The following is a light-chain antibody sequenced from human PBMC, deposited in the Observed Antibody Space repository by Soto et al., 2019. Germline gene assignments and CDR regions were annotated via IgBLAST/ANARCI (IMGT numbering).Light chain of an antibody. V-gene: IGKV3-15*01. CDR2: GAS. J-gene: IGKJ2*01. Sequence: EMAMTQSPATLSVSPGERATLSCRASQSVSSNLAWYQQKPGQAPRLLIYGASTRATGIPARFSGSGSGTEFTLTISSLQSEDFAVYYCQQYNNWPPDTFGQGTKLEI. CDR1: QSVSSN. CDR3: QQYNNWPPDT.